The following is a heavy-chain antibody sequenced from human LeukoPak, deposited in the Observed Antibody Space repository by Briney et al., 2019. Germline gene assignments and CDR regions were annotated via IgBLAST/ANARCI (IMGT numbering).Heavy chain of an antibody. V-gene: IGHV4-34*01. D-gene: IGHD3-22*01. J-gene: IGHJ5*02. Sequence: SSETLSLTCAVYGGSFSGYYWSWIRQPPGKGLEWIGEINHSGSTNYNPSLKSRVTISVDTSKNQFSLKLSSVTAADTAVYYCARHDAYYYDSSGYYRVFWFDPWGQGTLVTVSS. CDR2: INHSGST. CDR3: ARHDAYYYDSSGYYRVFWFDP. CDR1: GGSFSGYY.